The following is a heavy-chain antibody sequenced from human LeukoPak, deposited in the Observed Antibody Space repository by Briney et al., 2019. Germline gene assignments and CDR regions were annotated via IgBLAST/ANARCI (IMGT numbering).Heavy chain of an antibody. CDR1: GFTFDDYT. Sequence: GGSLRLASAASGFTFDDYTMHWVRQAPGKGLEWVSLISWDGGSTYYADSVKGRFTISRDNSKNSLYLQMNSLRTEDTALYYCAKDIRAGVYSGYDGFVSLGRGTMVTASS. CDR3: AKDIRAGVYSGYDGFVS. V-gene: IGHV3-43*01. J-gene: IGHJ5*02. CDR2: ISWDGGST. D-gene: IGHD5-12*01.